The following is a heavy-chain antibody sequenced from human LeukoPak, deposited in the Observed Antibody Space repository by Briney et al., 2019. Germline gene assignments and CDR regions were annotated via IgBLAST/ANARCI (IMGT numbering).Heavy chain of an antibody. CDR2: ISSSGNTI. CDR1: GFTFSDSY. Sequence: GGSLRLSCAASGFTFSDSYMSWVSHAPGKGLEWLSSISSSGNTIYYSDSVKGRFTVSRDNAKNSLSLQMNSLRVEDTAMYFCARADFGVLIIGYYYFYMDDWGKGTTVTVSS. D-gene: IGHD3-3*01. J-gene: IGHJ6*03. CDR3: ARADFGVLIIGYYYFYMDD. V-gene: IGHV3-11*01.